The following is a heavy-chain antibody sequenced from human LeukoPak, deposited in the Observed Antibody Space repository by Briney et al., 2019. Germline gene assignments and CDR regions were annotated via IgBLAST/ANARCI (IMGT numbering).Heavy chain of an antibody. CDR3: ARVLVGATPYFDY. CDR2: IYDSGST. V-gene: IGHV4-39*07. Sequence: SETLSLTCTVSGGSIRSSYYYWGWIRQPPGKGLEWIGSIYDSGSTYYNPSLKSRVTISVDRSKNQFSLKLSSVTAADTAVYYCARVLVGATPYFDYWGQGTLVTVSS. D-gene: IGHD1-26*01. CDR1: GGSIRSSYYY. J-gene: IGHJ4*02.